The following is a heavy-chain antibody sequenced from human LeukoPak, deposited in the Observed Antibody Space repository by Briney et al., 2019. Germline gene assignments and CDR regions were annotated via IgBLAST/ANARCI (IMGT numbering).Heavy chain of an antibody. CDR2: IYYSGST. CDR3: ARLRLLEDAFDI. J-gene: IGHJ3*02. CDR1: GGSISSSSYY. D-gene: IGHD3-3*01. Sequence: SETLSLTCTVSGGSISSSSYYWGWIRQPPGKGLEWIGSIYYSGSTYYNPSLKSRVTISVDTSRNQFSLKLSSVTAADTAVYYCARLRLLEDAFDIWGQGTMVTVSS. V-gene: IGHV4-39*01.